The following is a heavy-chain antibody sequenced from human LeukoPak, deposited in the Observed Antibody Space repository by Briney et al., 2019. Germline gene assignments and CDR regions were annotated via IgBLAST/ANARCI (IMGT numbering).Heavy chain of an antibody. J-gene: IGHJ4*02. V-gene: IGHV4-4*07. CDR1: GGSISSYY. Sequence: SETLSLTCTVSGGSISSYYWSWIRQPAGKGLEWVGRIYTSGSTSYNPSLKSRVTMSVDTSKNQFSLKLSSVTAADTAVYYCAGTYGSGKNFDYWGEGTLVTVSS. D-gene: IGHD3-10*01. CDR3: AGTYGSGKNFDY. CDR2: IYTSGST.